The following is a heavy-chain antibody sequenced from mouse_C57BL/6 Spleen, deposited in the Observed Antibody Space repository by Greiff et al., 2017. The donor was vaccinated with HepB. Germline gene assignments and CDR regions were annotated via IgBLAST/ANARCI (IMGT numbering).Heavy chain of an antibody. V-gene: IGHV1-75*01. CDR1: GYTFTDYY. J-gene: IGHJ2*01. CDR3: ARGRNYYGSSYFLDY. Sequence: QVHVKQSGPELVKPGASVKISCKASGYTFTDYYINWVKQRPGQGLEWIGWIFPGSGSTYYNEKFKGKATLTVDKSSSTAYMLLSSLTSEDSAVYFCARGRNYYGSSYFLDYWGQGTTLTVSS. CDR2: IFPGSGST. D-gene: IGHD1-1*01.